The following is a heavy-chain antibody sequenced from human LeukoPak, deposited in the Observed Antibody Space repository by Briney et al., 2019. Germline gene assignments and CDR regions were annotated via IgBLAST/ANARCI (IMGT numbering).Heavy chain of an antibody. CDR3: AKLGSPRAY. Sequence: PLETLSLTCTVSGGSIDTYYWSWIRQPPGKGLEWIGYIYYFGSTDYDPSLKSRVTISVDTSKNQFSLSLRSVTAANTAVYYCAKLGSPRAYWGQGLLLRVSS. CDR2: IYYFGST. CDR1: GGSIDTYY. D-gene: IGHD7-27*01. V-gene: IGHV4-59*01. J-gene: IGHJ4*02.